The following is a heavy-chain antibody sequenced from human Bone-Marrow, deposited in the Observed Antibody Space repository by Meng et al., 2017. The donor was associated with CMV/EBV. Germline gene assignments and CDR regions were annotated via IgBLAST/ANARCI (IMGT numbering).Heavy chain of an antibody. V-gene: IGHV3-23*01. Sequence: GESLKIPCAASGFTFNSYAMSWVRQAPGKGLEWVSAISGGGGSTYYADSVKGRFTISRDNSKNTLYLQMNSLRAEDTAIYYCAKDLYSSTSVSDYWGQGTRVTVSS. D-gene: IGHD6-19*01. J-gene: IGHJ4*02. CDR1: GFTFNSYA. CDR2: ISGGGGST. CDR3: AKDLYSSTSVSDY.